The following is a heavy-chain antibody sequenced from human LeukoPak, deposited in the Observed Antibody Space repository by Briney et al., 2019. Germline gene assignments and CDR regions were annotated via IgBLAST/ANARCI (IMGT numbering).Heavy chain of an antibody. Sequence: EAGGSLRLSCAGSGFIFSGFWLSWIRQPPGKGLEWIGYIYYSGSTNYNPSLKSRVTISVDTSKNQFSLKLSSVTAADTAVYYCARASEFGGVSYFDYWGQGTLVTVSS. V-gene: IGHV4-59*01. CDR3: ARASEFGGVSYFDY. CDR1: GFIFSGFW. CDR2: IYYSGST. D-gene: IGHD3-16*01. J-gene: IGHJ4*02.